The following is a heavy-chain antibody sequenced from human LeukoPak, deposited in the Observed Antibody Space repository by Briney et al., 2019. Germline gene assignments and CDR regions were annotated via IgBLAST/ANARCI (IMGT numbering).Heavy chain of an antibody. Sequence: ATVKVSCKASGCTFTSYDINWVRQATGQGLEWMGWMNPNSGNTGYAQKFQGRVTMTRNTSISTAYMELSSLRSEDTAVYYCARAHLAYGSGSYNWFDPWGQGTLVTVSS. CDR1: GCTFTSYD. D-gene: IGHD3-10*01. CDR2: MNPNSGNT. CDR3: ARAHLAYGSGSYNWFDP. J-gene: IGHJ5*02. V-gene: IGHV1-8*01.